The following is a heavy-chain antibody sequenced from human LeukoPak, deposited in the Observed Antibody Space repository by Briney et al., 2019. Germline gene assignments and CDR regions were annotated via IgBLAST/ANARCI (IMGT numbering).Heavy chain of an antibody. CDR3: VRGDSRDF. D-gene: IGHD6-13*01. J-gene: IGHJ4*02. CDR1: GFTFSSYS. Sequence: GGSLRLSCAASGFTFSSYSMNWVRQAPGKGLEWVSSIGPSGTNTHYADSVKGRFTISRDNARNSLFLQMSSLRGDDTAVYYCVRGDSRDFWGQGTLVTVSS. CDR2: IGPSGTNT. V-gene: IGHV3-21*01.